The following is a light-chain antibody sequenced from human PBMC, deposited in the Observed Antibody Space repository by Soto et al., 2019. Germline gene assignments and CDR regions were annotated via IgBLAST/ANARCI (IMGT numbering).Light chain of an antibody. J-gene: IGLJ2*01. CDR3: QSADSSGTARI. CDR2: KDS. Sequence: SYELTQPPSVSVSPGQTARITCSGDALPKQYAYWYLQRPGQAPVLVIYKDSERPSGIPERFSGSSSGTTVTLAISGVQAEDEADYYCQSADSSGTARIFGGGTKVTVL. CDR1: ALPKQY. V-gene: IGLV3-25*03.